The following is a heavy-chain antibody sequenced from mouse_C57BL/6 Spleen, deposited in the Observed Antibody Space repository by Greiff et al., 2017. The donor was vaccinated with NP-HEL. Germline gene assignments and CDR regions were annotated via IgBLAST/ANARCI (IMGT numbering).Heavy chain of an antibody. Sequence: VQLQQPGAELVMPGASVKLSCKASGYTFTSYWMHWVKQRPGQGLEWIGEIDPSDSYTNYNQKFKGKSTLTVDKSSSTAYMQLSSLTSEDSAVYYCARWGLLRGFDYWGQGTTLTVSS. D-gene: IGHD1-1*01. J-gene: IGHJ2*01. CDR1: GYTFTSYW. CDR3: ARWGLLRGFDY. CDR2: IDPSDSYT. V-gene: IGHV1-69*01.